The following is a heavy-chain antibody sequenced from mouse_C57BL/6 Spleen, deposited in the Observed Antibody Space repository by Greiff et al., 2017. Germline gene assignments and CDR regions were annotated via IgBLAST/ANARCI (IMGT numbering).Heavy chain of an antibody. CDR1: GFNIKDDY. CDR3: TLYYDYGRFAY. CDR2: IDPENGDT. J-gene: IGHJ3*01. Sequence: VQLQQSGAELVRPGASVKLSCTASGFNIKDDYMHWVKQRPEQGLEWIGWIDPENGDTEYASQFPGKATITADTSSNTAYLQLISLTSEDTAVDYCTLYYDYGRFAYWGQGTLVTVSA. V-gene: IGHV14-4*01. D-gene: IGHD2-4*01.